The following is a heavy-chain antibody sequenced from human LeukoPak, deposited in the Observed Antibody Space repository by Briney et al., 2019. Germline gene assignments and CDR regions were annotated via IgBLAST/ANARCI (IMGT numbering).Heavy chain of an antibody. CDR3: ARDREERYYYDSSGYYSYYYYYYMDV. V-gene: IGHV4-59*01. D-gene: IGHD3-22*01. CDR1: GGSISSFY. CDR2: IYYTGST. J-gene: IGHJ6*03. Sequence: PSETLSLTCTVSGGSISSFYWSWIRQPPGKGLEWIGYIYYTGSTNYNSSLKSRVTISVDTSKNQFSLKLSSVTAADTAVYYCARDREERYYYDSSGYYSYYYYYYMDVWGKGTTVTISS.